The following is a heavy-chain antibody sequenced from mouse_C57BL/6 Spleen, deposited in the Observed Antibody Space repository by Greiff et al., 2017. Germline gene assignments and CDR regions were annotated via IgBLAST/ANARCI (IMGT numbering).Heavy chain of an antibody. D-gene: IGHD1-1*01. J-gene: IGHJ2*01. Sequence: EVKLVESGGDLVKPGGSLKLSCAASGFTFSSYGMSWVRQTPDKRLEWVATISSGGSYTYYPDSVKGRFTISRDNAKNTLYLQMSSLKSEDTAMYYCARSLFITTVVAPFYFDYWGQGTTLTVSS. CDR1: GFTFSSYG. V-gene: IGHV5-6*01. CDR2: ISSGGSYT. CDR3: ARSLFITTVVAPFYFDY.